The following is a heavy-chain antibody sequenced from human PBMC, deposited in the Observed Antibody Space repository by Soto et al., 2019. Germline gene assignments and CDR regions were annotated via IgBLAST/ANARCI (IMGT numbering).Heavy chain of an antibody. CDR2: LSWSSGSI. Sequence: GGSLRLSCAASGFTFDDYAMHWVLQAPGKGLEWVSGLSWSSGSIGYADSVKGRFTISRDNAKNSLFLQMNSLRAEDTALYYCAKDGYNNPYFYGMDVWGQGTTVTASS. D-gene: IGHD4-4*01. V-gene: IGHV3-9*01. CDR1: GFTFDDYA. J-gene: IGHJ6*02. CDR3: AKDGYNNPYFYGMDV.